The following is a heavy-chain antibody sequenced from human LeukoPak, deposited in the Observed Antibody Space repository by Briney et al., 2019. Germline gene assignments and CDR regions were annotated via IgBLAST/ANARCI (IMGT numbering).Heavy chain of an antibody. D-gene: IGHD6-13*01. CDR3: ARGTSPAIAAGGYDY. J-gene: IGHJ4*02. CDR1: GGSISSGDYS. V-gene: IGHV4-30-2*01. CDR2: IYRTGTA. Sequence: SETLSLTCVVSGGSISSGDYSWSWIRQPPGKGLEWIGYIYRTGTAYYSPSLKSRITISLDRSKNQFSLKLSSVTAADTAVYYCARGTSPAIAAGGYDYWGQGALVIVSS.